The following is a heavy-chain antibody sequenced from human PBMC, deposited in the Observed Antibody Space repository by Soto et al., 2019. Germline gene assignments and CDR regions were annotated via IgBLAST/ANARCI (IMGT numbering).Heavy chain of an antibody. CDR3: ARWVVTIGP. V-gene: IGHV4-59*01. CDR2: IYYSGST. Sequence: QVQLQESGPRLVKPSETLSLTCSGSGDSISSYYLSWIRQPPGKGLEWVGYIYYSGSTNNHPTFKSRVTITVDTPKNQFPMKVTSVTAADAAVYYCARWVVTIGPWGQGTLVTVSS. CDR1: GDSISSYY. D-gene: IGHD5-12*01. J-gene: IGHJ5*02.